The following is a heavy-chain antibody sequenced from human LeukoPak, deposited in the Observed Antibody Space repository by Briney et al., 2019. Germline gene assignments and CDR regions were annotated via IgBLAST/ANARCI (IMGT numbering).Heavy chain of an antibody. CDR3: ARPSSPNPGWYDFDY. Sequence: SGGSLRLSCAASGFTFSSYAIHWVRQAPGKGLEWLAVISYHGRDKYYTDSVKGRFTISRDNSKSTLYLQLNSLRAEDTAVYYCARPSSPNPGWYDFDYWGQGTLVTVSS. V-gene: IGHV3-30-3*01. CDR2: ISYHGRDK. D-gene: IGHD6-19*01. CDR1: GFTFSSYA. J-gene: IGHJ4*02.